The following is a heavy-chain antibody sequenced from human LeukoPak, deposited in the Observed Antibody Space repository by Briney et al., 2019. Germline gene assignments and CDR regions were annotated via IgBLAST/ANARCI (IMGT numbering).Heavy chain of an antibody. J-gene: IGHJ4*02. Sequence: SETLSLTCTVSGGSISSSSYSWGWIRQPPGKGLEWIGSIYYSGGTDYNPSLKSRVTISVDTSKNQFSLKLSSVTAADTAVYYCARRGGPSYYRGQGTLVTVSS. V-gene: IGHV4-39*01. CDR3: ARRGGPSYY. CDR1: GGSISSSSYS. CDR2: IYYSGGT.